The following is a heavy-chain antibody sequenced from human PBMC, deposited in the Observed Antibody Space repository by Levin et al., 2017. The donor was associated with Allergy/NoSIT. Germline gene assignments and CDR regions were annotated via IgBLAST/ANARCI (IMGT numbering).Heavy chain of an antibody. V-gene: IGHV3-15*01. CDR1: GFTFSNAW. CDR2: IRSKSDGGTT. J-gene: IGHJ4*02. Sequence: GGSLRLSCAASGFTFSNAWMSWVRQTPGKGLEWLGRIRSKSDGGTTDYPAPLKGRFTISRDDSINTAYLQMNSLESDDTAVYYCSTRGGFGYWGQGTLVTVSS. CDR3: STRGGFGY. D-gene: IGHD3-16*01.